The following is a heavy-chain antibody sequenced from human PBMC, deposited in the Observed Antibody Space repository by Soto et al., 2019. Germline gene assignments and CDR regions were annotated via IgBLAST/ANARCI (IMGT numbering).Heavy chain of an antibody. CDR2: ISSSSSTI. D-gene: IGHD3-22*01. CDR3: ARSMYYSDDSNYSPFDY. Sequence: GGSLRLSCAASGFTSSSYSMNWVRQAPGKGLEWVSYISSSSSTIYYADSVKGRFTVTRDNAKNSLYLQMNSLRDEDTAVYYCARSMYYSDDSNYSPFDYWGQGTLVTVSS. V-gene: IGHV3-48*02. J-gene: IGHJ4*02. CDR1: GFTSSSYS.